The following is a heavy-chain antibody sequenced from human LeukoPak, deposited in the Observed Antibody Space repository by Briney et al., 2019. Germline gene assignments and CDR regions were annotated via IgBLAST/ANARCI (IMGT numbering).Heavy chain of an antibody. J-gene: IGHJ4*02. V-gene: IGHV3-30*18. CDR1: GFTFSSYG. Sequence: RGSLRLSCAASGFTFSSYGMQWVRQAPGKGLEWVAVISYDGSNTYYADSVKGRFTISRDNSKNTLYLQMNSLRVEDTAVYHCAKDLEPYTSGWYGDYWGQGTLVTVSS. D-gene: IGHD6-19*01. CDR2: ISYDGSNT. CDR3: AKDLEPYTSGWYGDY.